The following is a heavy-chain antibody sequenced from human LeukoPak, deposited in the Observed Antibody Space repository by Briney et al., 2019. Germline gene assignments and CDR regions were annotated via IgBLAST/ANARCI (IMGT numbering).Heavy chain of an antibody. D-gene: IGHD3-16*01. CDR3: AGHNYVFRPNWFDP. CDR2: IRYDGSNK. Sequence: GGSLRLSCAASGFTFSSYGMHWVRQAPGKGLEWVAFIRYDGSNKYYADSVKGRFTISRDNSKNTLYLQMNSLRAEDTAVYYCAGHNYVFRPNWFDPWGQGTLVTVSS. CDR1: GFTFSSYG. J-gene: IGHJ5*02. V-gene: IGHV3-30*02.